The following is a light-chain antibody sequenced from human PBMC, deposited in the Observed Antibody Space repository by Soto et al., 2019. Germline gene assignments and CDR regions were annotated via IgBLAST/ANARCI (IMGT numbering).Light chain of an antibody. CDR1: SSDVGSYNL. CDR2: EGS. Sequence: QSVLTQPASVSGSPGQSITISCTGTSSDVGSYNLVSWYQQHPGKAPKLMIYEGSKRPSGVSNRFSGSKSGNTASLTISGLQAVDEADYYFCSYAGSSTLVFGGGTKVTVL. V-gene: IGLV2-23*01. J-gene: IGLJ2*01. CDR3: CSYAGSSTLV.